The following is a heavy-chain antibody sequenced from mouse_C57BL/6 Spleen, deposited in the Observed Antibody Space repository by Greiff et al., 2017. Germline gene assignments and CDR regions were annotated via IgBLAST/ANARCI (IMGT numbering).Heavy chain of an antibody. CDR2: ISSGSSTI. J-gene: IGHJ4*01. CDR1: GFTFSDYG. D-gene: IGHD2-4*01. Sequence: EVKLVESGGGLVKPGGSLKLSCAASGFTFSDYGMHWVRQAPEKGLEWVAYISSGSSTIYYADTVKGRFPISRDNAKNTLFLQMTSLRSEDTAMYYGAREGDYGGSYAMDYWGQGTSVTVSS. CDR3: AREGDYGGSYAMDY. V-gene: IGHV5-17*01.